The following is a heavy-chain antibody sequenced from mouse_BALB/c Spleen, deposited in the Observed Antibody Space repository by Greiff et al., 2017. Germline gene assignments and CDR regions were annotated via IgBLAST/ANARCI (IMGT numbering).Heavy chain of an antibody. D-gene: IGHD1-2*01. CDR2: INPSTGYT. V-gene: IGHV1-7*01. Sequence: VQLQQSGAELAKPGASVKMSCKASGYTFTSYWMHWVKQRPGQGLEWIGYINPSTGYTEYNQKFKDKATLTADKSSSTAYMQLSSLTSEDSAVYYCARSSVLRRFADWGQGTLVTVSA. J-gene: IGHJ3*01. CDR3: ARSSVLRRFAD. CDR1: GYTFTSYW.